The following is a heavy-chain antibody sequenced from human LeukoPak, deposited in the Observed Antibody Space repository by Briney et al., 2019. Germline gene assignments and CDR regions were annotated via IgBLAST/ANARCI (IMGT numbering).Heavy chain of an antibody. Sequence: GESLKISCKGSGYSFTSYWIGWVRQMPGKGLEWMGIIYPGDSDTRYSPSFQGQVTILADKSISTAYLQWSSLKASDTAMYYCARPKRYCSGGSCYGKIDPPNAFDIWGQGTMVTVSS. D-gene: IGHD2-15*01. J-gene: IGHJ3*02. CDR1: GYSFTSYW. V-gene: IGHV5-51*01. CDR3: ARPKRYCSGGSCYGKIDPPNAFDI. CDR2: IYPGDSDT.